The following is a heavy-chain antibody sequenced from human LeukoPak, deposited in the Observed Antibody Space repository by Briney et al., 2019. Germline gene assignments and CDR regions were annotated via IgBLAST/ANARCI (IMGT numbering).Heavy chain of an antibody. V-gene: IGHV3-30*02. CDR3: VKDNPLDY. D-gene: IGHD1-14*01. Sequence: PGRSLRLSCGASGFTFSNYGMLWVRQAPGKGLEWVAFIRYDGSNKLYADSVKGRFTISRDNSKNTLYLHINSLRAEDTAVYYCVKDNPLDYWGQGTLVIVSS. J-gene: IGHJ4*02. CDR2: IRYDGSNK. CDR1: GFTFSNYG.